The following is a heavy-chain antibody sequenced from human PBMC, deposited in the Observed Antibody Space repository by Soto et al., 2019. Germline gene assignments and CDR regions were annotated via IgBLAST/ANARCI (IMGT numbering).Heavy chain of an antibody. CDR3: ARSYSYGWNDY. V-gene: IGHV1-8*01. D-gene: IGHD5-18*01. Sequence: GASVKVSCKASGYTFTNYDITWVRQAAGQGLEWVGWVNPNSGYTAYAQKFVGRVTMTRNTPLRTAYMELSSLTSGDTAVYYWARSYSYGWNDYWGQGTLVTVSS. CDR2: VNPNSGYT. CDR1: GYTFTNYD. J-gene: IGHJ4*02.